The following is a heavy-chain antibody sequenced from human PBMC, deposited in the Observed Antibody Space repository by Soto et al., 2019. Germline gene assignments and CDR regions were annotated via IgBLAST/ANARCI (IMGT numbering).Heavy chain of an antibody. CDR3: ARDSPSRATNEYYFDY. Sequence: ASVKVSCKASGYTFTGYYMHWVRQAPGQGLEWMGWINPNSGGTNYAQKFQGWVTMTRDTSISTAYMELSRLRSDDTAVYYRARDSPSRATNEYYFDYWGQGTLVTVSS. CDR2: INPNSGGT. D-gene: IGHD5-12*01. V-gene: IGHV1-2*04. J-gene: IGHJ4*02. CDR1: GYTFTGYY.